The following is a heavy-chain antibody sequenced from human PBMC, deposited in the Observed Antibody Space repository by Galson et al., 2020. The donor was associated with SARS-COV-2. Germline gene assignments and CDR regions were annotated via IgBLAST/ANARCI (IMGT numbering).Heavy chain of an antibody. CDR3: TVGYCSSTTCYPRFDP. Sequence: GGSLRLSCAASGFTFSGSAIHWVRQASGKGLEWVGRVKSKTNSYATAYAASVKGRFTISRDDSRNTAYLQMNSLKTEDTAQYYCTVGYCSSTTCYPRFDPWDQGTLVTVSS. CDR2: VKSKTNSYAT. CDR1: GFTFSGSA. J-gene: IGHJ5*02. V-gene: IGHV3-73*01. D-gene: IGHD2-2*01.